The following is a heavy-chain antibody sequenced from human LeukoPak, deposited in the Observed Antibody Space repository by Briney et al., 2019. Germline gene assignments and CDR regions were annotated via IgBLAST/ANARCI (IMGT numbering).Heavy chain of an antibody. J-gene: IGHJ6*03. CDR1: GFTLSDYS. CDR3: FFFKQKTAYEILTGYRQTYYYYYMDV. V-gene: IGHV3-11*01. D-gene: IGHD3-9*01. CDR2: LSSTGSTI. Sequence: GVSLRLSCAASGFTLSDYSMSWIRQAPGKGLDCPSYLSSTGSTIYYAESVKGRFTISRDNAKKSLYLQMNSLRAEDTAVYYFFFFKQKTAYEILTGYRQTYYYYYMDVWGKGTTVTISS.